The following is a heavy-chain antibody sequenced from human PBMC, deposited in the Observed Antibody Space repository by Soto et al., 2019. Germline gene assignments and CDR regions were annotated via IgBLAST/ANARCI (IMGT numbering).Heavy chain of an antibody. V-gene: IGHV1-69*13. CDR1: GGTFSSYA. CDR3: ARDRGGSTMIVPTPDAFDI. CDR2: IIPIFGTA. Sequence: SVKVSCKASGGTFSSYAISWVRQAPGQGLEWMGGIIPIFGTANYAQKFQGRVTITADESTSTAYMELSSLRSEDTAVYYCARDRGGSTMIVPTPDAFDIWGQGTMVTFSS. J-gene: IGHJ3*02. D-gene: IGHD3-22*01.